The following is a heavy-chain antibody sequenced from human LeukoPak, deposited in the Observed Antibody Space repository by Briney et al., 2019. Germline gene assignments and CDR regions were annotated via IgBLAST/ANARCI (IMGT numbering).Heavy chain of an antibody. J-gene: IGHJ5*02. CDR3: AKVCVNFWSGYSFDP. CDR1: GFTFSNYA. D-gene: IGHD3-3*01. CDR2: ISSSGGST. Sequence: GGSLRLSCAASGFTFSNYAMSWVRQAPGKGLEWVSAISSSGGSTYYADSVKGRFTISRDNSKDTLYLQMNSLRAEDTAVYYCAKVCVNFWSGYSFDPWGQGTLVTVSS. V-gene: IGHV3-23*01.